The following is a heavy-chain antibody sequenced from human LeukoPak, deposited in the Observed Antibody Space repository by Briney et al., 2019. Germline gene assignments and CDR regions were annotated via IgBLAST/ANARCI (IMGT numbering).Heavy chain of an antibody. Sequence: PSETLSLTCTVSGGSISSSSYYWGWIRQPPGKGLEWIGSIYYSGSTYYNPSLKSRVTISVDTSKNQFSLKLSSVTAADTAVYYCASTIAAAGTPYNWFVPWGQGTLVTVSS. J-gene: IGHJ5*02. V-gene: IGHV4-39*01. CDR1: GGSISSSSYY. CDR3: ASTIAAAGTPYNWFVP. CDR2: IYYSGST. D-gene: IGHD6-13*01.